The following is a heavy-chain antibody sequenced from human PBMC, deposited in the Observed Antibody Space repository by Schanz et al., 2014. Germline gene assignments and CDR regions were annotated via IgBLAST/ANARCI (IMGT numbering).Heavy chain of an antibody. J-gene: IGHJ6*02. CDR1: GYTFNNHG. CDR2: ISVYHGHT. Sequence: QLMQSGSEVRKPGASATVSCKASGYTFNNHGISWVRQAPGQGLEWMGWISVYHGHTNYAEKVHGRVTMTTDTSTSTAYMELRSLISDDTAVYYCVRDAGWAFGDYHGMDVWGQGTRVTVSS. V-gene: IGHV1-18*01. D-gene: IGHD3-10*01. CDR3: VRDAGWAFGDYHGMDV.